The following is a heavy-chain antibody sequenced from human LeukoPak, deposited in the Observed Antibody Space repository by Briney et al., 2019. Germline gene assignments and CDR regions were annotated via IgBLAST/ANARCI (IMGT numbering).Heavy chain of an antibody. CDR1: GFTFSNYG. Sequence: GGSLRLSCAASGFTFSNYGMHWVRQAPGKGLEWVALISNDGTHKYYADSVKGRFTISRDNSKNTLDLQMNSLRAEDTAVYYCAKGPYYDILSEIGYWGQGTMVTVSS. J-gene: IGHJ4*02. D-gene: IGHD3-9*01. CDR2: ISNDGTHK. CDR3: AKGPYYDILSEIGY. V-gene: IGHV3-30*18.